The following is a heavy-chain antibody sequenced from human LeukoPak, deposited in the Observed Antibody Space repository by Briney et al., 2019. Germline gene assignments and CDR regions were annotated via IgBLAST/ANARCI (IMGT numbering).Heavy chain of an antibody. V-gene: IGHV4-39*01. J-gene: IGHJ4*02. CDR3: ARGYYGDLMYYFDY. CDR1: GGSISSSSYY. D-gene: IGHD4-17*01. CDR2: IYYSGST. Sequence: SETLSLTCTVSGGSISSSSYYGGWIRQPPGKGLEWIGSIYYSGSTYYNPSLKSRVTISVDTSKNQFSLKLSSVTAADTAVYYCARGYYGDLMYYFDYWGQGTLVTVSS.